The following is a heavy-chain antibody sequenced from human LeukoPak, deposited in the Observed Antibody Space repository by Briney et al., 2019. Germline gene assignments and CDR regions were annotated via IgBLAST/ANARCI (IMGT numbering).Heavy chain of an antibody. CDR2: IYYSGST. CDR3: ARHRPVVEGYYYMDV. J-gene: IGHJ6*03. D-gene: IGHD6-6*01. V-gene: IGHV4-39*01. CDR1: GGSISSSSYY. Sequence: SETLSLTCTVSGGSISSSSYYWGWIRQPPGKGLEWIGSIYYSGSTYYNPSLKSRVTISVDTSKNQFSLKLSSVTAADTAVYCCARHRPVVEGYYYMDVWGKGTTVTVSS.